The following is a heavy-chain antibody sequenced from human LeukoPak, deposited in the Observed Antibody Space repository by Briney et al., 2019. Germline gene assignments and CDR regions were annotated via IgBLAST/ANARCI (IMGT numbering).Heavy chain of an antibody. CDR1: GYTFTGYY. CDR3: ARATYYYDSSGYSPIDY. J-gene: IGHJ4*02. V-gene: IGHV1-2*02. CDR2: INPNSGGT. Sequence: ASVKVSCKASGYTFTGYYMHWVRQAPGQGLEWMGWINPNSGGTNYAQKFQGRVTMTRDTSISTAYMELSRLRSDDTAVYYCARATYYYDSSGYSPIDYWGQGTLVTVSS. D-gene: IGHD3-22*01.